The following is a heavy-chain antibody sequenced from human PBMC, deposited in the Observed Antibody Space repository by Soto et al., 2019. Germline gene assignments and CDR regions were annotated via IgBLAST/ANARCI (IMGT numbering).Heavy chain of an antibody. CDR2: IKSKTDGGTT. CDR3: TTSYYDILTGTRH. J-gene: IGHJ4*02. D-gene: IGHD3-9*01. CDR1: NAW. V-gene: IGHV3-15*07. Sequence: NAWMNWVRQAPGKGLEWVGRIKSKTDGGTTDYAAPVKGRFTISRDDSKNTLYLQMNSLKTEDTAVYYCTTSYYDILTGTRHWGQGTLVTVSS.